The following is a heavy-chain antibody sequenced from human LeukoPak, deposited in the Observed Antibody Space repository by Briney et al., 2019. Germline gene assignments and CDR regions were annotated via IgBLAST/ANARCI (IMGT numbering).Heavy chain of an antibody. CDR3: ARHGRWFGELSYFDY. J-gene: IGHJ4*02. Sequence: PSETLSLTCTVSGGSISSYYWSWIRQPPGKGLEWIGYIYYSGSTNYNPSLKSRVTISVDTSKNQFSLKLSSVTAADTAVYYCARHGRWFGELSYFDYWGQGTLVTVSS. V-gene: IGHV4-59*08. CDR2: IYYSGST. D-gene: IGHD3-10*01. CDR1: GGSISSYY.